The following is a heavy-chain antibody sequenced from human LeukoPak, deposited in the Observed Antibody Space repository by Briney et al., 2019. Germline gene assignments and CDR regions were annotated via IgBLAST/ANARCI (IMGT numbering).Heavy chain of an antibody. Sequence: PGGSLRLSCAASGLTFSSYDMTWVRQAPGKGLEWVSGISSSGGSTYYADAVKGRFTISRDNSKNTLYLQMNSLRAEDTAVYYCARDRHYYGSGSKAYFDLWGRGTLVTVSS. CDR3: ARDRHYYGSGSKAYFDL. D-gene: IGHD3-10*01. CDR2: ISSSGGST. CDR1: GLTFSSYD. V-gene: IGHV3-23*01. J-gene: IGHJ2*01.